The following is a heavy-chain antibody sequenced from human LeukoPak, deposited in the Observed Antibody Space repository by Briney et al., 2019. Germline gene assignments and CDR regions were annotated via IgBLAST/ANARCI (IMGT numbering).Heavy chain of an antibody. CDR3: ARPHRSQDYYYYYMDV. J-gene: IGHJ6*03. V-gene: IGHV1-69*06. CDR1: GGTFSSYA. Sequence: SVKVSCKASGGTFSSYAISWVRQAPGQGLEWMGGIIPIFGTANYAQKFQGRVTITADKSTSTAYMELSSLRSEDTAVYYCARPHRSQDYYYYYMDVWGKGTTVTVSS. CDR2: IIPIFGTA.